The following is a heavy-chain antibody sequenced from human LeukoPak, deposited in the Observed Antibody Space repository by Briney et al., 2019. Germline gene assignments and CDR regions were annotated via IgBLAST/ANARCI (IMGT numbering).Heavy chain of an antibody. J-gene: IGHJ4*02. CDR2: VNSDGSGT. CDR1: GFSFSSNW. Sequence: GGSLRLSCAASGFSFSSNWMHWVRQAPGKGLVWVSRVNSDGSGTSYADSVKGRFTISRDNAKNTLYLQMNSLRAEDTAVYYCARVFAGPDYWGQGTLVTVSS. V-gene: IGHV3-74*01. D-gene: IGHD6-13*01. CDR3: ARVFAGPDY.